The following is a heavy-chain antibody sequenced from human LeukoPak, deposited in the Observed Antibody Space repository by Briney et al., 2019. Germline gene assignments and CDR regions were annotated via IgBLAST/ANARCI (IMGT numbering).Heavy chain of an antibody. CDR2: INPNGITT. J-gene: IGHJ4*02. V-gene: IGHV3-74*01. CDR3: AKDFAGDRDY. Sequence: QPGGSLRLSCAASGFIFRNYWMHWVRQAPGKGLVWVARINPNGITTTYTDSVKGRFTISRDYAKNTLYLQMNSLRAEDTAVYYCAKDFAGDRDYWGQGTLVTVSS. D-gene: IGHD4-17*01. CDR1: GFIFRNYW.